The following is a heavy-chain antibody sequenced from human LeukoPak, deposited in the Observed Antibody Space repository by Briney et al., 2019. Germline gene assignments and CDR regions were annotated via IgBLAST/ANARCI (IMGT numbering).Heavy chain of an antibody. Sequence: PGGSLRLSCAASGFTFNDHYMDWVRQAPGKGLERVGRTRNKANSFTTEYAASVRGRFTISRDDSKNSLYLQMNSLKTEDTAVYYCARGDDYNRRSFDYWGQGTLVTVSS. CDR3: ARGDDYNRRSFDY. CDR2: TRNKANSFTT. J-gene: IGHJ4*02. D-gene: IGHD5-24*01. CDR1: GFTFNDHY. V-gene: IGHV3-72*01.